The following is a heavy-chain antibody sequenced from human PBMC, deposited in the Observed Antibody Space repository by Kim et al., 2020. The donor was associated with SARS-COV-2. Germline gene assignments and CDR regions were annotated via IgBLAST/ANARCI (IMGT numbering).Heavy chain of an antibody. Sequence: SETLSLTCAVYGGSFSGYYWSWIRQPPGKGLEWIGEINHSGSTNYNPSLKSRVTISVDTSKNQFSLKLSSVTAADTAVYYCARGFSGDYDYYYYYYYMDVWGKGTTVTVSS. CDR3: ARGFSGDYDYYYYYYYMDV. CDR2: INHSGST. V-gene: IGHV4-34*01. J-gene: IGHJ6*03. CDR1: GGSFSGYY. D-gene: IGHD4-17*01.